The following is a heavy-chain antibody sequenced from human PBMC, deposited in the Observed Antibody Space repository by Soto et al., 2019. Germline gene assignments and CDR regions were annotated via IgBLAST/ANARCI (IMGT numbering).Heavy chain of an antibody. V-gene: IGHV3-33*01. CDR1: RFTFSTYG. Sequence: QVQLVESGGGVVQPGRSLRLSCAASRFTFSTYGMHWVRQAPGKGLEWVAVIWYDGTKKYYADSVKGRFTISRDNSKNTLYLQMNSLRAEDTAVYYCARDSGSSGWYEAYWGQGTLVTVSS. CDR3: ARDSGSSGWYEAY. J-gene: IGHJ4*02. CDR2: IWYDGTKK. D-gene: IGHD6-19*01.